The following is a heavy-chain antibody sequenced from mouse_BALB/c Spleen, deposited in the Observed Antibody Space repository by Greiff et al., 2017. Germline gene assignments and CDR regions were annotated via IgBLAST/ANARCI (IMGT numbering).Heavy chain of an antibody. D-gene: IGHD1-1*01. V-gene: IGHV1-80*01. CDR2: IYPGDGDT. CDR3: ARSYYYGSYYYAMDY. CDR1: GYAFSSYW. Sequence: QGQLKQSGAELVRPGSSVKISCKASGYAFSSYWMNWVKQRPGQGLEWIGQIYPGDGDTNYNGKFKGKATLTADKSSSTAYMQLSSLTSEDSAVYFCARSYYYGSYYYAMDYWGQGTSVTVSS. J-gene: IGHJ4*01.